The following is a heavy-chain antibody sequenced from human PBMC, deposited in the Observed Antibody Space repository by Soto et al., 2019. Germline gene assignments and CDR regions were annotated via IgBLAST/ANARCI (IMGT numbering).Heavy chain of an antibody. CDR1: GGTFSSYT. V-gene: IGHV1-69*08. D-gene: IGHD2-21*02. Sequence: QVQLVQSGAEVKKPGSSVKVSCKASGGTFSSYTISWVRQAPGQGLEWMGRIIPILGIANYAQKFQGRVTITADKSTSTAYMELSSLRSEDTAVYYCARDSYCGGDCYSPLSGAFVIWGQGTMVTVSS. CDR3: ARDSYCGGDCYSPLSGAFVI. CDR2: IIPILGIA. J-gene: IGHJ3*02.